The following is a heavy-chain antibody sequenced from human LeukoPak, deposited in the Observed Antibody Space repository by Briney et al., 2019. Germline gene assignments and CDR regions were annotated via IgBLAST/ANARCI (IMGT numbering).Heavy chain of an antibody. CDR3: AIHPSDSSGYFSY. Sequence: ASVKVSCKASVYTFSSCAINWVRQAPGQGLENMGWIDTKTGNPTYAQGFTGRFVFSLDTSVSTAYLQISSLKAEDTAVYYCAIHPSDSSGYFSYWGQGALVTVSS. D-gene: IGHD3-22*01. V-gene: IGHV7-4-1*02. J-gene: IGHJ4*02. CDR2: IDTKTGNP. CDR1: VYTFSSCA.